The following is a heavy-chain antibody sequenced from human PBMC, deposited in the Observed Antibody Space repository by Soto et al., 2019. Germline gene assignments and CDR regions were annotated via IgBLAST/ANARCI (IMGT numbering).Heavy chain of an antibody. CDR1: GDSVSSNSAA. Sequence: PSQTLSLTCAISGDSVSSNSAAWNWIRQSPSKCLEWLGRTYYRSKWFNDYAVSLKSRITINPDTSKNQFSLQLNSVTPEDTAVYYCAREVEWLVDNYGMDVWGQGTTVTVSS. CDR2: TYYRSKWFN. V-gene: IGHV6-1*01. CDR3: AREVEWLVDNYGMDV. J-gene: IGHJ6*02. D-gene: IGHD6-19*01.